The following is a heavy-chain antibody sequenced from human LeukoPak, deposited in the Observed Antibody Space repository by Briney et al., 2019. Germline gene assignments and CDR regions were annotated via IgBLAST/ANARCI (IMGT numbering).Heavy chain of an antibody. CDR1: GYTFTSYY. V-gene: IGHV1-46*01. D-gene: IGHD2-21*01. Sequence: GASVKVSCKASGYTFTSYYMHWVRQAPGQGLEWMGIINLSGGSKSYAQTFQGRITMTSDTCTSTVYMVLSRLSFEETAVYYCARLIAHTYYYYGMDVWGQGTTVTVSS. CDR2: INLSGGSK. CDR3: ARLIAHTYYYYGMDV. J-gene: IGHJ6*02.